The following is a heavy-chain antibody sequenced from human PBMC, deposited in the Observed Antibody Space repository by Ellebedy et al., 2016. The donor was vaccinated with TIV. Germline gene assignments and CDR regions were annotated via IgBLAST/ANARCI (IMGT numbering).Heavy chain of an antibody. V-gene: IGHV3-21*06. CDR1: GFTFASYS. CDR3: VRWGDYEGWDR. CDR2: INKGSSLI. Sequence: GESLKISCGGSGFTFASYSINWVRQAPGKGLEWISYINKGSSLIYYADSVKGRFTISRVNSRNSEYLEMNSLRVEDTGVYYCVRWGDYEGWDRWGQGTLATVSS. J-gene: IGHJ5*02. D-gene: IGHD3-22*01.